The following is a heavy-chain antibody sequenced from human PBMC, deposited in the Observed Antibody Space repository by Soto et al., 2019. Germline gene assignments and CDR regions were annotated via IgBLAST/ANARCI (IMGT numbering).Heavy chain of an antibody. Sequence: GGSLRLSCAASGFTFSSYDMHWVRQATGKGLEWVSAIGTAGDTYYPGSVKGRFTISRENAKNSLYLQMNSLRAGDTAVYYCARGKSISAAADVCDYWGQGTLVTVSS. J-gene: IGHJ4*02. CDR2: IGTAGDT. CDR1: GFTFSSYD. CDR3: ARGKSISAAADVCDY. D-gene: IGHD6-13*01. V-gene: IGHV3-13*01.